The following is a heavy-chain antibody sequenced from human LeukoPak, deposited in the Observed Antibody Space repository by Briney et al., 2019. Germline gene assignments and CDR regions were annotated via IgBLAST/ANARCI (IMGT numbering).Heavy chain of an antibody. D-gene: IGHD3-10*01. Sequence: GQSLQISCKGSGYSFTNYWIGWVRQMPGKGLEWMGIIYPGDSDTKYSPSFQGQVTFSADKSIHTAYLQWSSLEASDTAMYYCARENSADSGIAYWGQGALVTVSS. CDR2: IYPGDSDT. J-gene: IGHJ4*02. CDR1: GYSFTNYW. CDR3: ARENSADSGIAY. V-gene: IGHV5-51*01.